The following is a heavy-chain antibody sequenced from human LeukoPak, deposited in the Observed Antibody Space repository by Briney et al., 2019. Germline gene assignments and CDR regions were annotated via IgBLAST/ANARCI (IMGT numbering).Heavy chain of an antibody. D-gene: IGHD2-2*01. CDR3: ARGTAAIYYYHYMDV. V-gene: IGHV1-69*05. Sequence: ASVKVSCKASGGTFSSYAISWVRQVPGQGLERMGGIIPIFGTANYAQKFQGRVTITTDESTSTAYMELSSLRSEDTAVYYCARGTAAIYYYHYMDVWGKGTTITVSS. J-gene: IGHJ6*03. CDR2: IIPIFGTA. CDR1: GGTFSSYA.